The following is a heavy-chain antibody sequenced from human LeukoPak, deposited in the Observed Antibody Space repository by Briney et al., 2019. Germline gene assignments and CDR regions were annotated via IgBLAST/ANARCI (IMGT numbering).Heavy chain of an antibody. Sequence: SETLSLTCTASDVSVSSGSYYWSWIRQPAGKGLEWIGRIYTSGSTNYNPSLKSRVTISVDTSKNQFSLKLSSVTAADTAVYYCALEGDYWGQGTLVTVSS. J-gene: IGHJ4*02. CDR2: IYTSGST. CDR3: ALEGDY. V-gene: IGHV4-61*02. CDR1: DVSVSSGSYY.